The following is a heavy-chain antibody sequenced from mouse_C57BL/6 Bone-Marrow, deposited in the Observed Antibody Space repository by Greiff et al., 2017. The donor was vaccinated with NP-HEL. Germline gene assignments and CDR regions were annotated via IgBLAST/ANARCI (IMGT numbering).Heavy chain of an antibody. J-gene: IGHJ2*01. V-gene: IGHV1-82*01. CDR3: ASGGSTLYYFDY. D-gene: IGHD1-1*01. Sequence: QVQLQQSGPELVKPGASVKISCKASGYAFSSSWMNWVKQRPGKGLEWIGRIYPGDGDTNYNGKFKGKATLTADKSSSTAYMQLSSLTSEDSAVYFCASGGSTLYYFDYWGQDTTLTVSS. CDR2: IYPGDGDT. CDR1: GYAFSSSW.